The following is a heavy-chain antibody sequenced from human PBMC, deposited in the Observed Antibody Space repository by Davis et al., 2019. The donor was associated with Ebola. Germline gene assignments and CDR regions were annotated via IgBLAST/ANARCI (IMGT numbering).Heavy chain of an antibody. V-gene: IGHV6-1*01. D-gene: IGHD5-12*01. CDR3: ASGWLRTYFDY. CDR1: GDSGPTNTAA. CDR2: TYYNSKWFH. Sequence: HSQTLSLTCVISGDSGPTNTAAWNWIRQSPSRGLEWLGRTYYNSKWFHDYAPSVKTRITINADTSKNLFSLQLSSVTPEDTAVYYCASGWLRTYFDYWGQGALVTVSS. J-gene: IGHJ4*02.